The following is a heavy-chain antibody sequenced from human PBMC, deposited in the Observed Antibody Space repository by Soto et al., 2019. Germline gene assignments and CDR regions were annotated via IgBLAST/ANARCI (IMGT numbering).Heavy chain of an antibody. D-gene: IGHD1-20*01. J-gene: IGHJ6*02. V-gene: IGHV1-24*01. CDR2: FDPEDGET. CDR1: GYTLTELS. CDR3: ATDGVGIHLRDHYYYGMDV. Sequence: ASVKVSCKVSGYTLTELSMHWVRQAPGKGLEWMGGFDPEDGETIYAQKFQGRVTMTEDTSTDTAYMELSSLRFDDTAVYYCATDGVGIHLRDHYYYGMDVWGQGTTVTVS.